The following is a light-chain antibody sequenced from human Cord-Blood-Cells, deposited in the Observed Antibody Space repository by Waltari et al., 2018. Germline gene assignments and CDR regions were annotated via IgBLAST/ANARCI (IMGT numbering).Light chain of an antibody. Sequence: QSVLTQPPSPSVAPGQGGPSAFSVAAANTGSNYIDWYQQRQGTAPKLLIYRNNERPSGVPDRFSGSTSGTSASLTSSGLRSEDEADYYCAAWDDSLSGRVFGGGTKLTVL. J-gene: IGLJ3*02. CDR2: RNN. V-gene: IGLV1-47*01. CDR3: AAWDDSLSGRV. CDR1: AANTGSNY.